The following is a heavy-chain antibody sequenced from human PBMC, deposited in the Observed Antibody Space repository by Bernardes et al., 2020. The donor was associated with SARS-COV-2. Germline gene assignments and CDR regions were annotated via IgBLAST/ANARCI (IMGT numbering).Heavy chain of an antibody. V-gene: IGHV3-23*01. J-gene: IGHJ6*02. D-gene: IGHD4-17*01. CDR2: ISGSGGST. CDR3: AKARGYGDYVYYYYGMDV. CDR1: GFTFSSYA. Sequence: GGSLRLSCAASGFTFSSYAMSWVRQAPGKGLEWVSAISGSGGSTYYADSVKGRFTISRDNSKNTLYLQMNSLRAEDTAVYYCAKARGYGDYVYYYYGMDVWGQGTTVTVSS.